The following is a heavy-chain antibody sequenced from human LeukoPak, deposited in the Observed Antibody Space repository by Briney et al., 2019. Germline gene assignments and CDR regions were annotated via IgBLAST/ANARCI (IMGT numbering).Heavy chain of an antibody. D-gene: IGHD5-18*01. CDR1: GYSFTSYW. CDR3: ARVRYSYGYPDYFDY. Sequence: GESLNISCKGSGYSFTSYWIGWVRQMPGKGLEWMGIIYPGDSDTRYRPSFQGQVTISADKSISTAYLQWSSLKASDTAMYYCARVRYSYGYPDYFDYWGQGTLVTVSS. V-gene: IGHV5-51*01. J-gene: IGHJ4*02. CDR2: IYPGDSDT.